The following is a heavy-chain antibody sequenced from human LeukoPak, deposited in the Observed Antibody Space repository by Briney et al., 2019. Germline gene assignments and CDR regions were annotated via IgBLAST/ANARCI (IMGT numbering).Heavy chain of an antibody. Sequence: ASVKVSCKASGYTFSGFYIHWVRQATGQGLEWMGWINPNSGGTNYAQKFQGRVTMTRDTSISTAYMELSRLRSDDTAVYYCASVTSITGTLGLDPWGQGTLVTVSS. CDR2: INPNSGGT. J-gene: IGHJ5*02. CDR3: ASVTSITGTLGLDP. CDR1: GYTFSGFY. V-gene: IGHV1-2*02. D-gene: IGHD1-7*01.